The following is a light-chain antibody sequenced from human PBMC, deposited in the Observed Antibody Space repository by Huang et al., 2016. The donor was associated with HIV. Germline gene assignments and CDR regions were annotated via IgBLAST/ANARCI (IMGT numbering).Light chain of an antibody. CDR3: QQSYSSPPT. CDR2: SAS. J-gene: IGKJ1*01. Sequence: DIQLTQSPSSLSASLGDRVTITCRASQYISSYLNWYQQKPGKAPLLLIPSASSLQSGVPSRFSGSGSGTDFTLTVSSLQPEDFATYYCQQSYSSPPTFGQGTKVEIK. CDR1: QYISSY. V-gene: IGKV1-39*01.